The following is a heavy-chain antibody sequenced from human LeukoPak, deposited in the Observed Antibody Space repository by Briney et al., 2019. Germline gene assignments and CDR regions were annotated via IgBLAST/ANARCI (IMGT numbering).Heavy chain of an antibody. Sequence: GGSLRLSCAASGFTVSRNYMSWVRQAPGKGLEWVSVIYSGGRTYYADSVKGRFTISRDNSKNTLHLQMNRLRAEDTAVYYCARAGPSSSWHQFDYWGQGTLVTVSS. D-gene: IGHD6-13*01. CDR2: IYSGGRT. J-gene: IGHJ4*02. CDR3: ARAGPSSSWHQFDY. V-gene: IGHV3-66*01. CDR1: GFTVSRNY.